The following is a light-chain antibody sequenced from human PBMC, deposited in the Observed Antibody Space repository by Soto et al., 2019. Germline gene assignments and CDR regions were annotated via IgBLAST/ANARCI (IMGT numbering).Light chain of an antibody. CDR1: NIGSES. V-gene: IGLV3-21*02. J-gene: IGLJ1*01. CDR2: DDA. CDR3: QVWDSSSDQYV. Sequence: SYELTQPPSVSVAPGQTARITCGGNNIGSESVHWYQQKPGQAPVLGVCDDAXRPSGIPERLYGHNSGNTATLTISRVEAGDEADFYCQVWDSSSDQYVFGTGTQVTVL.